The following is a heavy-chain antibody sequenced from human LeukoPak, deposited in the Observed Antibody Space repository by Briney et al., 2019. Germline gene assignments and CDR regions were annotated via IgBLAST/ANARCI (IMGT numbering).Heavy chain of an antibody. V-gene: IGHV4-59*01. CDR3: ARGDRYGDFWSGSWYYGMDV. CDR2: IHYSGST. CDR1: NGSISTTY. D-gene: IGHD3-3*01. Sequence: SETLSLTCSVSNGSISTTYWSWIRQPPGKGLEWIGNIHYSGSTNYNSSLKSRVTISVDTSKNQFSLKMISVTTADTAVYFCARGDRYGDFWSGSWYYGMDVWGQGTTVTVSS. J-gene: IGHJ6*02.